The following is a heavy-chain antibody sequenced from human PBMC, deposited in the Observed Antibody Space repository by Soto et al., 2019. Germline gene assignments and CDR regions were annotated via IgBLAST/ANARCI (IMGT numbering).Heavy chain of an antibody. V-gene: IGHV1-3*01. D-gene: IGHD6-19*01. J-gene: IGHJ6*02. Sequence: QVQLVQSGAEVKKPGASVKVSCKASGYTFTSYAMHWVRQAPGQRLEWMGWINAGNGNTKYSQKFQGRVTITRDTSASTAYMELSSLRSEDTAVYYCARTSLASGWYHYYYYGMDVWGQGTTVTVSS. CDR1: GYTFTSYA. CDR3: ARTSLASGWYHYYYYGMDV. CDR2: INAGNGNT.